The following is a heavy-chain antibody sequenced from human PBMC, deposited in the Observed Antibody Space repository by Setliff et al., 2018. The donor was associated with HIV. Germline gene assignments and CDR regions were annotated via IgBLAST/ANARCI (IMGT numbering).Heavy chain of an antibody. J-gene: IGHJ4*02. Sequence: ASVKVSCKASGYTLTSNHMHWVRQAPGQGLEWMGIITPIGGGTNYAQKFQGRVTITADESTSTAYMELSSLRSDDTAVYYCARLRPTAFFDYWGQGTPVTVSS. CDR2: ITPIGGGT. V-gene: IGHV1-46*01. D-gene: IGHD3-3*01. CDR1: GYTLTSNH. CDR3: ARLRPTAFFDY.